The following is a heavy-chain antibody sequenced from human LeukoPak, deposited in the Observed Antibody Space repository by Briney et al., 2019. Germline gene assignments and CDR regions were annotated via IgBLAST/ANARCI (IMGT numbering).Heavy chain of an antibody. CDR2: IYHSGSI. J-gene: IGHJ5*02. V-gene: IGHV4-38-2*02. Sequence: SETLALTCSVSGYSISSGYYWGWIRQTPGKGLEWIGSIYHSGSIYYNPSLKSRVTVSVDTSKNQFSLNLNSVTAADTAVYYCTRSMLLSFDPNWFDPWGQGTLVTVSS. CDR1: GYSISSGYY. CDR3: TRSMLLSFDPNWFDP. D-gene: IGHD2-15*01.